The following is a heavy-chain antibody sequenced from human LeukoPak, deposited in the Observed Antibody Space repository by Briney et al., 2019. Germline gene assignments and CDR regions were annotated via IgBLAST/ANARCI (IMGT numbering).Heavy chain of an antibody. CDR1: GFTFSSYA. D-gene: IGHD6-19*01. V-gene: IGHV3-23*01. J-gene: IGHJ3*02. Sequence: GGPLRLSCAASGFTFSSYAMSWVRQAPGKGLEWVSAISGSGGSTYYADSVKGRFTISRDNSKNTLYLQMNSLRAEDTAVYYCAKDGFYSSGWYDAFDIWGQGTVVTVSS. CDR3: AKDGFYSSGWYDAFDI. CDR2: ISGSGGST.